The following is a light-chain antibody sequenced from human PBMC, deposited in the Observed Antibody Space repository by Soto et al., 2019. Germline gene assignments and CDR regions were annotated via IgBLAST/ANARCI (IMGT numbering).Light chain of an antibody. Sequence: QSALTQPASVSGSPGQSITISCTGTTNDVATYNLVSWHQRHPGKAPKVIIYEVFKRPSGVSNRFSGSKSGNTASPTISGLQAEDAAEYCCCSYAGGNTFVFGGGTKVTVL. V-gene: IGLV2-23*02. CDR2: EVF. CDR3: CSYAGGNTFV. J-gene: IGLJ2*01. CDR1: TNDVATYNL.